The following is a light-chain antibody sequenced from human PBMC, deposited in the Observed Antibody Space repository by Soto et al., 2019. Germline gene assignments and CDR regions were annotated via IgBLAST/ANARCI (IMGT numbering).Light chain of an antibody. J-gene: IGLJ3*02. V-gene: IGLV2-23*01. CDR2: EGS. CDR3: CSYAGRSTWV. CDR1: SSDVGSYNL. Sequence: QSALTQPASVSGSPGQSITISCTGTSSDVGSYNLVSWYQQHPGKAPKVMIYEGSKWPSGVSHRFSGSKSGNTASLTISGLQAEDEAHYYCCSYAGRSTWVFGGGTKVTVL.